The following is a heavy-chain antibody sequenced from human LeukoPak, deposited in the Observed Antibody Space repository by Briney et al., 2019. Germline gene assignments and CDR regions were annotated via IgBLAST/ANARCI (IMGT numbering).Heavy chain of an antibody. CDR2: ISWHSRDI. CDR1: GFTFNEFA. CDR3: ANWLGLTINYYGMDV. V-gene: IGHV3-9*01. Sequence: PGGSLRLSCEASGFTFNEFAMHWVRQAPGKGLEWVAGISWHSRDIGYADSVKGRFTISRDNSKNTLYLQMNSLRAEDTAVYYCANWLGLTINYYGMDVWGQGTTVTVSS. J-gene: IGHJ6*02. D-gene: IGHD3-16*01.